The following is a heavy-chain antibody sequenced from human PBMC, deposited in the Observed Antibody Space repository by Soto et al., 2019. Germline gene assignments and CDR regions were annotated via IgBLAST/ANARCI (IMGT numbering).Heavy chain of an antibody. CDR2: ISAYNGNT. J-gene: IGHJ6*02. V-gene: IGHV1-18*01. CDR3: ARVLSWASYYDFWSGYYNYYYYGMDV. D-gene: IGHD3-3*01. CDR1: GYTFTNFG. Sequence: ASVKVSCKASGYTFTNFGISWVRQAPGQGLEWMGWISAYNGNTNYAQNFQGRVTMTTDTSTSTAYMELRSLRSEDTAVYYCARVLSWASYYDFWSGYYNYYYYGMDVWGQGTTVTVSS.